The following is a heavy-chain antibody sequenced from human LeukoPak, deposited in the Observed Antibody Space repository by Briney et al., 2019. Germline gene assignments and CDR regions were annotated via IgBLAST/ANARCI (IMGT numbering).Heavy chain of an antibody. CDR1: GFTFSNAW. J-gene: IGHJ6*02. V-gene: IGHV3-15*01. CDR3: TAYNAMDV. CDR2: MKSKTDGGTT. Sequence: GGSLRLSCAASGFTFSNAWMSWVRQAPGKGLEWVGRMKSKTDGGTTDYAGPVKGRFTISRDDSKTTLYLEMNSLKTEDTAVYFCTAYNAMDVWGQGTTVTVSS. D-gene: IGHD1-14*01.